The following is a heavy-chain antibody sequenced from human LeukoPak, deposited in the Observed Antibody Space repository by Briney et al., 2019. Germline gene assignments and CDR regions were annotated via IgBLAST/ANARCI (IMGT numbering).Heavy chain of an antibody. V-gene: IGHV4-59*01. CDR1: GGSISSYY. CDR2: IYYSGST. J-gene: IGHJ6*02. Sequence: PSETLSLTCTVSGGSISSYYWSWIRQPPGKGLEWIGYIYYSGSTNYNHSLKSRVTISVDTSKNQFSLKLSSETAADTAVYYCARVLWFGELSPYYGMDVWGQGTTVTVSS. CDR3: ARVLWFGELSPYYGMDV. D-gene: IGHD3-10*01.